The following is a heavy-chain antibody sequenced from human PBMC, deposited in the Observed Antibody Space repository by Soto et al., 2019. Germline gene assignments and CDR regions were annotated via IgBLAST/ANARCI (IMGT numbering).Heavy chain of an antibody. CDR3: ARVLLEGLTYYDILTGPIYYYGMDV. V-gene: IGHV4-39*01. J-gene: IGHJ6*02. CDR2: IYYSGST. CDR1: GGSISSSSYY. Sequence: PSETLSLTCTVSGGSISSSSYYWGWIRQPPGKGLEWIGSIYYSGSTYYNQSLKSLVTISVDTSKNQFSLKLSSVTAADTAVYYCARVLLEGLTYYDILTGPIYYYGMDVWGQGTTVTVSS. D-gene: IGHD3-9*01.